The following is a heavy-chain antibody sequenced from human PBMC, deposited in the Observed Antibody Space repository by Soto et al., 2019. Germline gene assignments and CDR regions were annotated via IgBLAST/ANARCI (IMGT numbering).Heavy chain of an antibody. J-gene: IGHJ6*02. CDR3: ARSTIFGVIIGPMDV. CDR2: IIPSFNKV. V-gene: IGHV1-69*06. Sequence: QVQLVQSGAEVRKPGSSVKVSCMASGGTFSSYAVTWVRHAPGQGLEWMATIIPSFNKVNYEQKFQDRVTIIADKSTSIAYMELSSLRSEDTALYYCARSTIFGVIIGPMDVWGQGTTVTVSS. D-gene: IGHD3-3*01. CDR1: GGTFSSYA.